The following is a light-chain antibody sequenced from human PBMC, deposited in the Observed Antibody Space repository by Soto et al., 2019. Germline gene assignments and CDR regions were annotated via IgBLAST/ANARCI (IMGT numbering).Light chain of an antibody. Sequence: QSVLTQPPSVSGAPGQRVTISCIGSSSNIGAGYDVHWYQQLPGTAPKLLIYGNSNRPSGVPDRFSGSKSGTSASLAITKLQAEDEADYYCQSYDSSLSVVFGGGTKVTVL. CDR3: QSYDSSLSVV. CDR2: GNS. J-gene: IGLJ2*01. V-gene: IGLV1-40*01. CDR1: SSNIGAGYD.